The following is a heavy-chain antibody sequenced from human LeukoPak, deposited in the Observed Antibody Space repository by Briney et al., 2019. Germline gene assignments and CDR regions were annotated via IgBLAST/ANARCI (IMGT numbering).Heavy chain of an antibody. Sequence: SQTLSLTCTVSGGSITSGGYYWSWIRQHPGKGLEWIGYIYYSRSTYYNPSLKSRVTISVDTSKNQFSLKLSSVTAADTAVYYCARALLDYSKGYYYYYYMDVWGKGTTVTVSS. CDR3: ARALLDYSKGYYYYYYMDV. V-gene: IGHV4-31*03. D-gene: IGHD4-11*01. CDR2: IYYSRST. J-gene: IGHJ6*03. CDR1: GGSITSGGYY.